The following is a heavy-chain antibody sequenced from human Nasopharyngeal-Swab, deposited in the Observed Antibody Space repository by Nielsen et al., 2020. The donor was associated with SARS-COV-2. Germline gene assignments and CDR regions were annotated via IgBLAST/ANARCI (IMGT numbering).Heavy chain of an antibody. CDR3: ARGDIVATIDWGVHFDY. Sequence: ASVKVSCKASGYTFTSYAMNWVRQAPGQGLEWMGWINTHTGNPTYAQGFTGRFVFSLDTSVSTAYLQISSLKAEDTAVYYCARGDIVATIDWGVHFDYWGQGTLVTVSS. D-gene: IGHD5-12*01. J-gene: IGHJ4*02. CDR1: GYTFTSYA. V-gene: IGHV7-4-1*02. CDR2: INTHTGNP.